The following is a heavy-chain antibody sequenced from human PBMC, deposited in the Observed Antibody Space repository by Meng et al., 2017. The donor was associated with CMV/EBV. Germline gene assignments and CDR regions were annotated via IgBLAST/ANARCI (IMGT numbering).Heavy chain of an antibody. J-gene: IGHJ6*02. Sequence: SETLSLTCTVSGYSISSGYYWGWIRQPPGKGLEWIGSIYHSGSTYYNPSLKSRVTISVDTSKNQFSLKLSSVTAADTAVYYCARGQLTGMDVWGQGTTVTVSS. V-gene: IGHV4-38-2*02. D-gene: IGHD2-2*01. CDR2: IYHSGST. CDR1: GYSISSGYY. CDR3: ARGQLTGMDV.